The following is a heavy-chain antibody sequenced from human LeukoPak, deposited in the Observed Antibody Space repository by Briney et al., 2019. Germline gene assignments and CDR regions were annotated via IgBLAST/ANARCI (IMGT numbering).Heavy chain of an antibody. J-gene: IGHJ6*03. Sequence: SSETLSLTCTVSGYSISTSYYWGWIRPPPGKGLEWIGSIYHSGNTYYNPSLKSRVTMSVDTSKNQFSLKLSSVTAADTAVYYCARDGIAVAGGYYYYMDVWGKGTTVTISS. CDR3: ARDGIAVAGGYYYYMDV. V-gene: IGHV4-38-2*02. CDR2: IYHSGNT. CDR1: GYSISTSYY. D-gene: IGHD6-19*01.